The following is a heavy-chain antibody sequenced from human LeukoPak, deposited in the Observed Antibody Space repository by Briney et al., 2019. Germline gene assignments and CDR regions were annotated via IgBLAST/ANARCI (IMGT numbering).Heavy chain of an antibody. CDR2: INQDGSEK. CDR1: GFTFSSFW. Sequence: PGGSLRLSYAASGFTFSSFWMSWVRQAPGKGLEWVANINQDGSEKYCVDSVKGRFTISRDNAKNSLYLQMNSLRAEDTAVYYCAGRPSSTIPWGQGTLVTVSS. V-gene: IGHV3-7*01. D-gene: IGHD5/OR15-5a*01. J-gene: IGHJ5*02. CDR3: AGRPSSTIP.